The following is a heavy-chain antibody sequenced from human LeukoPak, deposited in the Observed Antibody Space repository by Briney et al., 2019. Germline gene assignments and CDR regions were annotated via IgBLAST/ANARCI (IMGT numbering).Heavy chain of an antibody. J-gene: IGHJ6*03. CDR3: ARDGGGDYYYYMDV. CDR2: INPSGGRT. Sequence: ASVKVSCKASGYTFTRYYIHWVRQAPGQGPEWMGIINPSGGRTTCAQKFQGRVTMTRDTSTSTVYMDLSSLRSEDTAVYFCARDGGGDYYYYMDVWGKGTTVTISS. CDR1: GYTFTRYY. D-gene: IGHD3-3*01. V-gene: IGHV1-46*01.